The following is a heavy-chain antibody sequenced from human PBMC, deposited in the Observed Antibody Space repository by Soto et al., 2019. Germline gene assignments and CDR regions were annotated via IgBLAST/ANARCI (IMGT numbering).Heavy chain of an antibody. CDR3: ARDGSSSYYYYYGMDV. Sequence: QVQLVQSGAEVKKPGASVKVSCKASGYTFPSYGISWVRQAPVQGLEWMGWISVYNGNTNYAEKLQGRVTMTTDTSTSTAYMELRSLISDNTAVYYCARDGSSSYYYYYGMDVRGEGTTVTVSS. J-gene: IGHJ6*04. CDR1: GYTFPSYG. D-gene: IGHD6-6*01. CDR2: ISVYNGNT. V-gene: IGHV1-18*04.